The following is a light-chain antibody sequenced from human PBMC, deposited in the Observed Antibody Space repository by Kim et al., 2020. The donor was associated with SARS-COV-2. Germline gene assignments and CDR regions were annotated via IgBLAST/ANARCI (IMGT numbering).Light chain of an antibody. CDR1: ISNIGTNT. Sequence: QAVVTQPPSASGTPGQRVTISCSGSISNIGTNTVNWYQQLPGTAPKLLIYSNNQRPSGVPDRFSGSKSGTSASLAISGLQPDDEADYYCTAWDDSRTVLFGGGTQLTVL. J-gene: IGLJ7*01. V-gene: IGLV1-44*01. CDR3: TAWDDSRTVL. CDR2: SNN.